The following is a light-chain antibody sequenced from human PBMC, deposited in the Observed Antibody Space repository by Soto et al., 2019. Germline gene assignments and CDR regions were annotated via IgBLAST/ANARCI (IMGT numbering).Light chain of an antibody. V-gene: IGKV3-20*01. CDR2: GAS. CDR3: QQYSSSPLT. CDR1: QSVSSSY. J-gene: IGKJ3*01. Sequence: EIVLTQSPATLSLSPGERATLSCRASQSVSSSYLAWYQQKPGQAPRLLIYGASSMPTGIPDRFSGSGSGTDFTLTISRLQPEDFAVYYCQQYSSSPLTFGPGTKLDIK.